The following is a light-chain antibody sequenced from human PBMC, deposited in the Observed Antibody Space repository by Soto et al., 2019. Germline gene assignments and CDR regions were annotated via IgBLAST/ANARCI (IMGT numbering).Light chain of an antibody. J-gene: IGKJ5*01. CDR3: QHRSIWPVS. CDR2: GAS. V-gene: IGKV3-15*01. Sequence: EIVMTQSPATLSVSPGERSTLSCRASQSVRSNLAWYQQKPGQAPRLLIHGASTRATGIPARFSGSGSATDFTLTISSLEPEDFAVYYCQHRSIWPVSFGQGTRLEIK. CDR1: QSVRSN.